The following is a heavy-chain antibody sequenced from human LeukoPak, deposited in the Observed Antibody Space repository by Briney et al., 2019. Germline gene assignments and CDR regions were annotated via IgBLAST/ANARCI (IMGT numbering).Heavy chain of an antibody. CDR3: AKDHRRTIRFLGY. J-gene: IGHJ4*02. CDR1: GFTFDDYG. Sequence: PGGSLRLSCAASGFTFDDYGMSWVRQAPGKGLEWVSGINWNGGSTGYADSVKGRFTISRDNSKNTLYLQMNSLRAEDTAVYYCAKDHRRTIRFLGYWGQGTLVTVSS. V-gene: IGHV3-20*04. CDR2: INWNGGST. D-gene: IGHD4/OR15-4a*01.